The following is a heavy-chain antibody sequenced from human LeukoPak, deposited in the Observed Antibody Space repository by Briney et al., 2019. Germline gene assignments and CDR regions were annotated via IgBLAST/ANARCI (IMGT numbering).Heavy chain of an antibody. J-gene: IGHJ6*02. CDR1: GGSFSGYY. CDR2: INHSGST. D-gene: IGHD1-26*01. V-gene: IGHV4-34*01. CDR3: ARGVGDGPGGQYYYYGMDV. Sequence: PSETLSLTCAVYGGSFSGYYWSWIRQPPGKGLEWIGEINHSGSTNYNPSLKSRVTISVDTSKNQFSLKLSSVTAADTAVYYCARGVGDGPGGQYYYYGMDVWGQGTTVTVSS.